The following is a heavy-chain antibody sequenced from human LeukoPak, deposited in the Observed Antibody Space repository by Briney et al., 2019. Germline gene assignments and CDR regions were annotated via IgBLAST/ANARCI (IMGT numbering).Heavy chain of an antibody. Sequence: PGGSLRLSCEASGFTFSAYAMTWVRQAPGKGLEWVSSIGSDNKPHYTESVKGRFAISRDNSKNILFLHLNSLRDEDTAVYYCARVRSGGYFDYWGQGTLVTVSS. J-gene: IGHJ4*02. D-gene: IGHD2-15*01. CDR2: IGSDNKP. CDR3: ARVRSGGYFDY. CDR1: GFTFSAYA. V-gene: IGHV3-23*05.